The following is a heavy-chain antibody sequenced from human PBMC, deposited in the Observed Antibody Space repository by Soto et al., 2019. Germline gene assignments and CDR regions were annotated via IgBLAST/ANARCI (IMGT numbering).Heavy chain of an antibody. Sequence: GGSLRLSCAASGFTFSNYAMTWVRQAPGKGLEWVSSISDGGGSTYFADSVKGRFTISRDNSKNTLYLEMNSLRAEDTAIYYCAKNYRAVVVIAANWFDPWGQGTLVTVSS. CDR2: ISDGGGST. CDR1: GFTFSNYA. V-gene: IGHV3-23*01. D-gene: IGHD2-15*01. J-gene: IGHJ5*02. CDR3: AKNYRAVVVIAANWFDP.